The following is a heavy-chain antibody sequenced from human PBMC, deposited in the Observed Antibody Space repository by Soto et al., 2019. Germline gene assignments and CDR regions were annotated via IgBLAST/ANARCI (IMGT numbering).Heavy chain of an antibody. D-gene: IGHD6-13*01. Sequence: QVQLVQSGAEVKKPGSSVKVSCKASGGTFSSYAISWVRQAPGQGLEWMGGIIPIFGTANYAQKFQGRVTITADESTSTAYTELSSLRSDDTAVYYCARGGQQLVHGWFDPWGQGTLVTVSS. CDR2: IIPIFGTA. J-gene: IGHJ5*02. CDR3: ARGGQQLVHGWFDP. CDR1: GGTFSSYA. V-gene: IGHV1-69*01.